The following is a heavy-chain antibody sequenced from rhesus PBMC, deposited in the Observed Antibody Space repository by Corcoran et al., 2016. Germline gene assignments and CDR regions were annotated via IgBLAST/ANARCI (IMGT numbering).Heavy chain of an antibody. V-gene: IGHV3-116*01. Sequence: QAPGKGPGGVGFIRNKANGGTAEYAAAVKGRFTIARDDSKSIASLQMNSLKTEATAVYYCTRQGYSGYSWDRFDVWGPGVLVTVSS. CDR2: IRNKANGGTA. CDR3: TRQGYSGYSWDRFDV. J-gene: IGHJ5-1*01. D-gene: IGHD5-42*01.